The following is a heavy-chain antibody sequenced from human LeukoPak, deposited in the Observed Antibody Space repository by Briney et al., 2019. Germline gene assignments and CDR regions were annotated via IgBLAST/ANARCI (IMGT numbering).Heavy chain of an antibody. CDR2: VYYSGST. V-gene: IGHV4-39*01. CDR3: ARQGPDAFFDY. J-gene: IGHJ4*02. CDR1: GGSVSSSSYY. Sequence: PSETLSLTCTVSGGSVSSSSYYWGWIRQPPGKGLEWIGSVYYSGSTYYNPSLKSRVTISVDTSKNQFSLKLSSVTAADTAVYYCARQGPDAFFDYWGQGTLVTVSS.